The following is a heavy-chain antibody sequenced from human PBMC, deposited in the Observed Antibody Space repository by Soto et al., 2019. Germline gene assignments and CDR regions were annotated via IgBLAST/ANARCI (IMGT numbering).Heavy chain of an antibody. CDR3: ARGYGSSPNMELRFGMDV. J-gene: IGHJ6*02. CDR2: IDPNSGAT. V-gene: IGHV1-2*02. Sequence: QVYLVQSGAEVRRPGASVKVSCTAFGYILTGYSLHWVRQAPGQGLEWMGWIDPNSGATNSAERFHGRFSMTSDTSISSSYLELSSLRSDDTAVYYCARGYGSSPNMELRFGMDVWGQGTTISVSS. D-gene: IGHD5-18*01. CDR1: GYILTGYS.